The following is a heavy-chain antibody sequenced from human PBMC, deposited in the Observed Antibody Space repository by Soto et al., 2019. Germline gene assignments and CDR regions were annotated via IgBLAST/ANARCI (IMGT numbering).Heavy chain of an antibody. D-gene: IGHD2-2*01. CDR1: GFTVSSNY. CDR2: IYSGGST. CDR3: ATVRTSCCRCNYGMDV. Sequence: GGSLRLSCAASGFTVSSNYMSWVRQAPGKGLEWVSVIYSGGSTYYADSVKGRFTISRHNSKNTLYLQMNSLRAEDTAVYYCATVRTSCCRCNYGMDVWGQGTTVTGSS. V-gene: IGHV3-53*04. J-gene: IGHJ6*02.